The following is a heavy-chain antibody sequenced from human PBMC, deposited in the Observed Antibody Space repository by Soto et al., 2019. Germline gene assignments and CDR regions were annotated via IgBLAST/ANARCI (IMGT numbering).Heavy chain of an antibody. CDR2: IYHSGST. V-gene: IGHV4-4*02. CDR3: AREGGGDSSGYYYYYYMDV. Sequence: SETLSLTCAVSGGSISSSNWWSWVRQPPGKGLEWIGEIYHSGSTNYNPSLKSRVTISVDKSKNQFSLKLSSVTAADTAVYYCAREGGGDSSGYYYYYYMDVWGKGTTVTVSS. J-gene: IGHJ6*03. CDR1: GGSISSSNW. D-gene: IGHD3-22*01.